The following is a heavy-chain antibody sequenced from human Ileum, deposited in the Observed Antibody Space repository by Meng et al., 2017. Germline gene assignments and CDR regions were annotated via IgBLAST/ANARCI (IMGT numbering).Heavy chain of an antibody. D-gene: IGHD1-26*01. J-gene: IGHJ4*02. Sequence: SETLSLTCTVAGGSISSDGSYWSWIRPPAGKGLEYIGRISASAYTNYSPSLKSRVSTSLDVSKNQFSLNLTSMTAADTAVYYCARGVLVGSTGYYFDSWGQGTLVTVSS. CDR3: ARGVLVGSTGYYFDS. CDR2: ISASAYT. CDR1: GGSISSDGSY. V-gene: IGHV4-61*02.